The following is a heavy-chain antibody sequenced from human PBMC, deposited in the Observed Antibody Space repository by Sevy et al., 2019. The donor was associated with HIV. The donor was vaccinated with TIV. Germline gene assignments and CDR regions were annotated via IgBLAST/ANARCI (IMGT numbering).Heavy chain of an antibody. CDR2: IYPGDSDT. CDR3: ARQEGTAEWDWYFDY. V-gene: IGHV5-51*01. CDR1: GYDFTRNW. Sequence: GESLKISCKGSGYDFTRNWIGWVRQMPGKGLEWMGIIYPGDSDTRYSPSLQGQVTISADKSISTAYLQWSSLKASDTAMYYCARQEGTAEWDWYFDYWGQGTLVTVSS. J-gene: IGHJ4*02. D-gene: IGHD2-21*02.